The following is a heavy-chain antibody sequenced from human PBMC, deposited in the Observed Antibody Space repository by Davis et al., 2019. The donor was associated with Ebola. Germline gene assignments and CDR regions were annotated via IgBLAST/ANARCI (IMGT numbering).Heavy chain of an antibody. CDR1: GFTFSSYE. J-gene: IGHJ4*02. CDR3: ASREVGLHNLY. V-gene: IGHV3-48*03. Sequence: GGSLRLSCAASGFTFSSYEMNWVRQAPGKGLEWVSYISSSGSTIYYADSVKGRFTISRDNAKNSLYLQMNSLRAEDTAVYYCASREVGLHNLYWGEGTLVSVSS. CDR2: ISSSGSTI. D-gene: IGHD1-26*01.